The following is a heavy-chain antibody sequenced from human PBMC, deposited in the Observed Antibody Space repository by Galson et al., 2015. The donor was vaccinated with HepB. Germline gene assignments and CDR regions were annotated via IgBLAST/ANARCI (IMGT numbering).Heavy chain of an antibody. Sequence: QSGAEVKKPGESLKISCKGSGYRFTSYWIGWVRQMPGKGLQWMGIIYPGDSDTKYSPSFQGQVTISADKSISTAYLQWSSLKASDPAMYSWARHKRDTKPAPAYMDVWGKGITVTVSS. D-gene: IGHD2-8*01. J-gene: IGHJ6*03. V-gene: IGHV5-51*06. CDR1: GYRFTSYW. CDR2: IYPGDSDT. CDR3: ARHKRDTKPAPAYMDV.